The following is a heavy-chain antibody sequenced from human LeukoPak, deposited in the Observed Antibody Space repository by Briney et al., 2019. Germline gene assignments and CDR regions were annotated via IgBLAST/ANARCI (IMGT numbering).Heavy chain of an antibody. J-gene: IGHJ4*02. CDR3: AKSYFDYSTYYSYYFNL. V-gene: IGHV4-4*09. D-gene: IGHD4-11*01. CDR2: VYTSGRN. CDR1: GASISDGY. Sequence: SQTLSLTRTVSGASISDGYWSWIRHPPGRGLEWIGYVYTSGRNKNSPSLKSRATISVDTSKSQFALKLSSVTAADTAVYFCAKSYFDYSTYYSYYFNLWGQGALVTVSS.